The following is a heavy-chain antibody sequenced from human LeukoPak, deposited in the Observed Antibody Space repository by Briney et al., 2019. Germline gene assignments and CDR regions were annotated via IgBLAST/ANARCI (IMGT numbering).Heavy chain of an antibody. J-gene: IGHJ6*02. CDR2: INPSGGST. CDR1: GYTFTSYY. D-gene: IGHD4-17*01. Sequence: ASVKVSCKASGYTFTSYYLHWVRQAPGQGLEWMGIINPSGGSTTHAQKFQGRVTMTRDTSTSTAYMELSSLRSEDTAVYYCASPYGDYEQAYGMDVWGQGTTVTVSS. CDR3: ASPYGDYEQAYGMDV. V-gene: IGHV1-46*01.